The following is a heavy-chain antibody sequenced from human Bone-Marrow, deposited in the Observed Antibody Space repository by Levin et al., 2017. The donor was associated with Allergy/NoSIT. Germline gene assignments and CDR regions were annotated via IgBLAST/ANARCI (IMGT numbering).Heavy chain of an antibody. J-gene: IGHJ5*02. CDR3: ARGQFRRATIGARWFDP. V-gene: IGHV3-7*01. Sequence: GGSLRLSCAASGFTFSNSWMSWVRQAPGKGLEWVANIKEDGSEKYYVDSVKGRLTISRDNAKNSLFVQMNSLRVEDTAVYYCARGQFRRATIGARWFDPWGQGTLVTVSS. D-gene: IGHD5-24*01. CDR2: IKEDGSEK. CDR1: GFTFSNSW.